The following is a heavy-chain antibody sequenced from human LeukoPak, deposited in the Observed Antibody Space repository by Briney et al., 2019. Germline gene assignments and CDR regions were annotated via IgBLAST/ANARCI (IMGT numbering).Heavy chain of an antibody. CDR1: GHTFTSYG. V-gene: IGHV1-18*01. D-gene: IGHD3-10*01. Sequence: ASVKVSCKASGHTFTSYGISWVRQAPGQGLEWMGWISAYNGNTNYAQKLQGRVTMTTDTSTSTAYMELRSLRSDDTAVYYCARVSSGTTYYYYYYMDVRGKGTTVTISS. CDR3: ARVSSGTTYYYYYYMDV. J-gene: IGHJ6*03. CDR2: ISAYNGNT.